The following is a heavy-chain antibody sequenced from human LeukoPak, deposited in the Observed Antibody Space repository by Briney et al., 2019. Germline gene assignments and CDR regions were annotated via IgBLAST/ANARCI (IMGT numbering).Heavy chain of an antibody. Sequence: PGGSLRLSCAASGFTFSSYSMNWVRQAPGKGLEWVANIKQDGTEMYYVDSVKGRFTISRDNAKNSLYLQMNSLRAEDTAVYYCSRSLDYWGQGTLVTVSS. J-gene: IGHJ4*02. CDR2: IKQDGTEM. D-gene: IGHD1-1*01. CDR3: SRSLDY. V-gene: IGHV3-7*01. CDR1: GFTFSSYS.